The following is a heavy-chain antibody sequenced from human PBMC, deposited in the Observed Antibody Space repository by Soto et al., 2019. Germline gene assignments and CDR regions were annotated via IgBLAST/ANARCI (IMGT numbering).Heavy chain of an antibody. CDR3: ARAMYYYDSSGFYYYYGMDV. CDR1: GFTFSSYA. Sequence: VGSLRLSCAASGFTFSSYAMHWVRQAPGKGLEWVAVISYDGSNKYYADSVKGRFTISRDNSKNTLYLQMNSLRAEDTAVYYCARAMYYYDSSGFYYYYGMDVWGQGTTVTVSS. J-gene: IGHJ6*02. D-gene: IGHD3-22*01. V-gene: IGHV3-30-3*01. CDR2: ISYDGSNK.